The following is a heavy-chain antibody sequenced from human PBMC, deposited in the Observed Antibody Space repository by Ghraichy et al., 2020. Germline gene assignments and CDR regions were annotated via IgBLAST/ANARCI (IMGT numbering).Heavy chain of an antibody. CDR3: AKALEYSISSQLGDV. CDR2: TGGGGRST. J-gene: IGHJ6*04. D-gene: IGHD6-6*01. Sequence: GGSLRLSCTTSGFTFSSYAMSWVRQAPGKGLEWVSATGGGGRSTYYADSVKGRFTASRDNSKNTLYLQMNSLRAEDTAVYYCAKALEYSISSQLGDVWGKGTTVTVSS. CDR1: GFTFSSYA. V-gene: IGHV3-23*01.